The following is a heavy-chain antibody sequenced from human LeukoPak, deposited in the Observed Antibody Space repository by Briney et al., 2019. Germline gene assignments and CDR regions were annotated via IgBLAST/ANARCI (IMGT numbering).Heavy chain of an antibody. CDR3: VRDEIRSGAFDI. CDR2: ISGSGTTI. CDR1: GFSFSSYE. Sequence: PGGSLRLSCAAPGFSFSSYEMNWVRQGPGKGLEWLSYISGSGTTIYDADSVKGRFTISRDNAKNTLYLHLNSLTAEDTAIYYCVRDEIRSGAFDIWGQGTMVTVSS. V-gene: IGHV3-48*03. D-gene: IGHD3-10*01. J-gene: IGHJ3*02.